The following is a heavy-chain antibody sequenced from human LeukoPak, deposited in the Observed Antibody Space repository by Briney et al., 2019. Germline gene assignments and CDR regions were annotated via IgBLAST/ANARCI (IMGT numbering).Heavy chain of an antibody. CDR3: TRHLGGSNDA. V-gene: IGHV3-74*01. Sequence: GGSLRHSSAPSLSSFRNYRTHTGRQPPGKGLVWVSRVNSDGTSSSYAESVKGRFTISRDNAKNTLYLQLNSLRAEDTAVYDCTRHLGGSNDAWGQGTLVTVSS. D-gene: IGHD3-16*01. J-gene: IGHJ5*02. CDR2: VNSDGTSS. CDR1: LSSFRNYR.